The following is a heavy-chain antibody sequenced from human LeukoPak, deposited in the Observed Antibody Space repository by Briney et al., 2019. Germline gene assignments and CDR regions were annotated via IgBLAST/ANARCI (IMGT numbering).Heavy chain of an antibody. Sequence: GGSLRLSCAASGFTFSSYAMNWVRQAPGKGLEWVSSISSSSSYIYYADSVKGRFTISRDNAKNSLYLQMNSLRAEDTAVYYCARGRGVAVAGTQTRGFDYWGQGTLVTVSS. CDR2: ISSSSSYI. D-gene: IGHD6-19*01. CDR3: ARGRGVAVAGTQTRGFDY. V-gene: IGHV3-21*01. J-gene: IGHJ4*02. CDR1: GFTFSSYA.